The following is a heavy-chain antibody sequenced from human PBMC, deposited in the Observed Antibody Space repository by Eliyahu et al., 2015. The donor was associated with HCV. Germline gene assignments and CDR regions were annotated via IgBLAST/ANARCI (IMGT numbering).Heavy chain of an antibody. CDR2: IYWDDDK. CDR3: AHKAEIDFDY. D-gene: IGHD5-24*01. CDR1: GFSLSTTGEG. Sequence: QITLKESGPPLVKPTQTLTLTCSFSGFSLSTTGEGVGWIRQPPGKALEWLALIYWDDDKRYSPSLKSRLTISKDTSNTQVVLTLTNMDPTDTGTYFCAHKAEIDFDYWGQGILVTVSS. V-gene: IGHV2-5*02. J-gene: IGHJ4*02.